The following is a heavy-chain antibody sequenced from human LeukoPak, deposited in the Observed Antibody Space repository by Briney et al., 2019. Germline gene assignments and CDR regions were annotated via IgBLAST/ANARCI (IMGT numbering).Heavy chain of an antibody. J-gene: IGHJ4*02. CDR3: ARERGGYYFDY. CDR2: ISYDRSNK. D-gene: IGHD3-16*01. Sequence: SGGSLRLSCAASGFTFSSYAMHWVRQAPGKGLEWVAVISYDRSNKYYADSVKGRFTISRDNSKNTLYLQMNSLRAEDTAVYYCARERGGYYFDYWGQGTLVTVSS. V-gene: IGHV3-30*04. CDR1: GFTFSSYA.